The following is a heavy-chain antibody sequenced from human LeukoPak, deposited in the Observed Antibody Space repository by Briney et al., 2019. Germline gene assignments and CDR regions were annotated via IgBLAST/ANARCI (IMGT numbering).Heavy chain of an antibody. CDR3: ARSTNIVVVPAAIY. CDR1: GFTFSSYS. J-gene: IGHJ4*02. V-gene: IGHV3-21*01. D-gene: IGHD2-2*01. CDR2: ISSSSSYI. Sequence: GGSLRLSCAASGFTFSSYSMNWVRQAPGKGLEWVSSISSSSSYIYYADSVKGRFTISRDNAKDSLYLQMNSLRAEDTAVYYCARSTNIVVVPAAIYWGQGTLVTVSS.